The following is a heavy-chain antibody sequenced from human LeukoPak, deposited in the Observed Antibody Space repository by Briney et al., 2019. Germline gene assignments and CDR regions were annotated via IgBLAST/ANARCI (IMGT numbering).Heavy chain of an antibody. V-gene: IGHV4-39*01. J-gene: IGHJ4*02. D-gene: IGHD3-9*01. CDR2: IYESGST. CDR3: ARWYYPNNRYYDRSIPPGSDY. CDR1: GGSISSSSYY. Sequence: PSETLSLTCTVSGGSISSSSYYWGWIRQPPGKGLEWIGSIYESGSTYYNPSRNGRVTISVGPSQYPLSLNLSSVTAADTALYSCARWYYPNNRYYDRSIPPGSDYSGQASPLTASS.